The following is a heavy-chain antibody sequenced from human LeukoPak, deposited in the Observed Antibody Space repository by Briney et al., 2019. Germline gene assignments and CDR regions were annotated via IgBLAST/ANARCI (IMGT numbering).Heavy chain of an antibody. J-gene: IGHJ4*02. Sequence: PSETLSLTCAVYGGSFSGYYWSWIRQPPGKGLEWIGEINHSGSTNYNPSPKSRVTISVDTSKNQFSLKLSSVTAADTAVYYCARGDGRNDSSGYYLDYWGQGTLVTVSS. V-gene: IGHV4-34*01. CDR1: GGSFSGYY. D-gene: IGHD3-22*01. CDR2: INHSGST. CDR3: ARGDGRNDSSGYYLDY.